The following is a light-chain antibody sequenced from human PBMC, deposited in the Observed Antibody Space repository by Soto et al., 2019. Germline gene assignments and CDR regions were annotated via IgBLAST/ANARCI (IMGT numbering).Light chain of an antibody. V-gene: IGKV1-9*01. Sequence: DIQLTQSPSFLSASVGDRVTITCRASQGISSYLAWYQQKPGNAPKLLIYAASTLQSGVPSRFGGSGSGTEFTLTISSLQPEDFATYYCQQLNDYPITFGQGTRLEIK. CDR2: AAS. CDR1: QGISSY. CDR3: QQLNDYPIT. J-gene: IGKJ5*01.